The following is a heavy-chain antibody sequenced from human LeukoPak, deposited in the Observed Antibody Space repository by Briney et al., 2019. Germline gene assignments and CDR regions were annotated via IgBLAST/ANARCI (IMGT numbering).Heavy chain of an antibody. CDR1: GGSFSGYY. CDR2: INHSGST. CDR3: ASLSSSGWYN. D-gene: IGHD6-19*01. J-gene: IGHJ4*02. V-gene: IGHV4-34*01. Sequence: NTSETLSLTCAVYGGSFSGYYWSWIRQPPGKGLEWIGEINHSGSTNYNPSLKSRVTISVDMSKNQFSLKLSSVTAADTAVYYCASLSSSGWYNWGQGTLVTVSS.